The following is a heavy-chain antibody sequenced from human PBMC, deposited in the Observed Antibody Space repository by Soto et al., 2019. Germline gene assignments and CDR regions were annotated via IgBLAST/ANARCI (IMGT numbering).Heavy chain of an antibody. Sequence: EVLLVESGGGLVQPGESLRLSCAVSGFTFSDHFMDWVRQVPGKGLEWLARSRNKANSHTTEYAASVRGRFTISRDDSKNSLYLQMNSLKNEDTAVYHCVRGYHGFDTWGQGTMVTVSS. D-gene: IGHD2-2*01. CDR2: SRNKANSHTT. CDR3: VRGYHGFDT. J-gene: IGHJ3*02. V-gene: IGHV3-72*01. CDR1: GFTFSDHF.